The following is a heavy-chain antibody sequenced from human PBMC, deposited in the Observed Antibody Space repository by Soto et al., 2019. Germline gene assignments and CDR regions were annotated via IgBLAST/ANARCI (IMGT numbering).Heavy chain of an antibody. J-gene: IGHJ4*02. CDR1: GFTVDDYA. CDR2: ISWNSGSI. D-gene: IGHD2-21*02. V-gene: IGHV3-9*01. CDR3: AKDIRVGLTQIDY. Sequence: GGSLRLSCAASGFTVDDYAMHWVRQAPGKGLEWVSGISWNSGSIGYADSVKGRFTISRDNAKNSLYLQMNSLRAEDTALYYCAKDIRVGLTQIDYWGQGTLVTVSS.